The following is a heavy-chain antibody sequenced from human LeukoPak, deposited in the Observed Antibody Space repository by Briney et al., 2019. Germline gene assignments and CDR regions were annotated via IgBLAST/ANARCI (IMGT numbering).Heavy chain of an antibody. CDR1: AYTFGSYG. CDR3: VRVIWSGYYAYMDV. Sequence: ASVKVSCKAYAYTFGSYGISWVRQAPGQGLEWMGRINVDNGNTNYAQKVQGRVTMTTDTSTNTAYMELRSLTSDDTAVYYCVRVIWSGYYAYMDVWGNGSTVIVSS. D-gene: IGHD3-3*01. J-gene: IGHJ6*03. CDR2: INVDNGNT. V-gene: IGHV1-18*04.